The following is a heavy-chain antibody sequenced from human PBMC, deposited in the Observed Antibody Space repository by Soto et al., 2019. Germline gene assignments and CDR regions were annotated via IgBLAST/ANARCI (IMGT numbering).Heavy chain of an antibody. V-gene: IGHV3-48*02. CDR2: ISDNSSVI. Sequence: XVSLGLSCAACGFTFSTYSINGVRQAPGKGLEWISYISDNSSVIYYADAVKGRFTISRDNAKNSLYLQMNSLRDEDTAVYYCARDRDQYCYKGICSGPYFEYWRQGTLVTVSS. CDR3: ARDRDQYCYKGICSGPYFEY. CDR1: GFTFSTYS. D-gene: IGHD2-8*01. J-gene: IGHJ4*02.